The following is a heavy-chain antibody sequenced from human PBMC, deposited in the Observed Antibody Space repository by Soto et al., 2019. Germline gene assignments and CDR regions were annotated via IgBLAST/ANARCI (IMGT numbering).Heavy chain of an antibody. J-gene: IGHJ4*02. Sequence: QVQLQESGPGLVKPPGTLSLTCGVSGGSISSSNWWSWVRQPPGKGLEWIGEIHHSGISKYNPSLQSRLTISLDKSKNHFSLQLTSVTAADTAVYYCARACLNGICYTQGLDLWGQGTLVLVSS. V-gene: IGHV4-4*03. CDR3: ARACLNGICYTQGLDL. CDR2: IHHSGIS. CDR1: GGSISSSNW. D-gene: IGHD2-8*01.